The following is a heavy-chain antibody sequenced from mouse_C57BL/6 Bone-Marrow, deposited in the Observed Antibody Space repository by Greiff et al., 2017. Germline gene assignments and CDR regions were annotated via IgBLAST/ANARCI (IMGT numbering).Heavy chain of an antibody. CDR1: GYTFTSYW. CDR3: AREDYYGSISWFAY. V-gene: IGHV1-50*01. CDR2: IDPSDSYT. J-gene: IGHJ3*01. Sequence: QVQLQQPGAELVKPGASVKLSCKASGYTFTSYWMQWVKQRPGQGLEWIGEIDPSDSYTNYNQKFKGKATLTVDTSSSTAYMQLSSLTSEDSAVYYCAREDYYGSISWFAYWGQGTLVTVSA. D-gene: IGHD1-1*01.